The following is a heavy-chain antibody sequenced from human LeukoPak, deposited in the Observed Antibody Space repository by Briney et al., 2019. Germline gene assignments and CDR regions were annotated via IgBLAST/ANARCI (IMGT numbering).Heavy chain of an antibody. CDR1: EFTFSTYA. CDR2: IIGSGDTT. Sequence: GGSLRLSCAASEFTFSTYAMSWVRQAPGKGLEWVSSIIGSGDTTYYADSVKGRFTLSRDNSKNTLYLQMNSLRAEDTAIYYCARYSSTTLYYFHYWGQGTLVTVSS. J-gene: IGHJ4*02. V-gene: IGHV3-23*01. CDR3: ARYSSTTLYYFHY. D-gene: IGHD6-13*01.